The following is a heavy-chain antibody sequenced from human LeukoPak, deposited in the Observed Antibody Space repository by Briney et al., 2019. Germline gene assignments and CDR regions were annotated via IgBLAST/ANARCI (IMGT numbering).Heavy chain of an antibody. CDR3: ARSQLWFGVDY. D-gene: IGHD3-10*01. J-gene: IGHJ4*02. Sequence: QAGGSLRLSCAASGFTFSSYEMNWVRQAPGKGLEWVSYISSSGSTIYYADSVKGRFTISRDNAKNSLYLQMNSLRAEDTAVYYCARSQLWFGVDYWGQGTLVTVSS. CDR2: ISSSGSTI. V-gene: IGHV3-48*03. CDR1: GFTFSSYE.